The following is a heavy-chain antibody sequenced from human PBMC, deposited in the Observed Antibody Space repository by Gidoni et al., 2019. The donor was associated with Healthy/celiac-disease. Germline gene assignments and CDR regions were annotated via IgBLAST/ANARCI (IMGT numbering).Heavy chain of an antibody. CDR1: GGSFSGYY. CDR2: INHSGST. Sequence: QVQLQQWGAGLLKPSETLSLTCAVYGGSFSGYYWSWIRQPPGKGLEWIGEINHSGSTNYNPSLKSRVTISVDTSKNQFSLKLSSVTAADTAVYYCARHRGYSSSWYRSHYFDYWGQGTLVTVSS. V-gene: IGHV4-34*01. D-gene: IGHD6-13*01. CDR3: ARHRGYSSSWYRSHYFDY. J-gene: IGHJ4*02.